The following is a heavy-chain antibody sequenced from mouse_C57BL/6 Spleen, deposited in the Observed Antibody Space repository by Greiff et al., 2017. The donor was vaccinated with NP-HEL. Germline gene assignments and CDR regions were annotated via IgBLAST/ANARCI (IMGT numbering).Heavy chain of an antibody. CDR1: GYSFTGYY. V-gene: IGHV1-42*01. Sequence: VHVKQSGPELVKPGASVKISCKASGYSFTGYYMNWVKQSPEKSLEWIGEINPSTGGTTYNQKFKAKATLTVDKSSSTAYMQLKSLTSEDSAVYYCARGDDYYAMDYWGQGTSVTVSS. CDR3: ARGDDYYAMDY. J-gene: IGHJ4*01. CDR2: INPSTGGT.